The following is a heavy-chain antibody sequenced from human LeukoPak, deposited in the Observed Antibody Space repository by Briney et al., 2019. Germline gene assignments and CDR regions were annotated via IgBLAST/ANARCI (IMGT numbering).Heavy chain of an antibody. Sequence: GGSLRLSCAASGFTFSDYYMSWIRQAPGKGLEWVAVISYDGSNKYYADSVKGRFTISRDNSKNTLYLQMNSLRAEDTAVYYCVKYGGDLGVAFDCWGQGTLVTVSS. CDR1: GFTFSDYY. CDR3: VKYGGDLGVAFDC. CDR2: ISYDGSNK. J-gene: IGHJ4*02. V-gene: IGHV3-30*18. D-gene: IGHD2-21*01.